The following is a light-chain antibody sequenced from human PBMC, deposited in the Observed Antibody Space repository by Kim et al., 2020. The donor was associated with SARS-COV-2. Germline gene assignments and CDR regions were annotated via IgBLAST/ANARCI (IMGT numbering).Light chain of an antibody. Sequence: ETVLTQSPGTLSLSPGERATLSCRTSQSVSRSYLAWYQQKPGQAPRLLIYGASSRATGIPDRFSGSGSGTDFTLTISRLEPEDFAVYYCQQYGNSPPKNTFGQGTKLEI. CDR2: GAS. CDR1: QSVSRSY. V-gene: IGKV3-20*01. CDR3: QQYGNSPPKNT. J-gene: IGKJ2*01.